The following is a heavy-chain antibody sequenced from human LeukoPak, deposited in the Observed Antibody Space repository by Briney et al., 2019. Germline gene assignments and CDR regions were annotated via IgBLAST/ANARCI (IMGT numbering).Heavy chain of an antibody. V-gene: IGHV3-23*01. CDR2: ISGSGGST. J-gene: IGHJ4*02. CDR1: GFTFSNYA. CDR3: AKFYYGDNKNADY. D-gene: IGHD4-17*01. Sequence: GGSLRLSCAASGFTFSNYAMSWVRQAPGKGLEWVSAISGSGGSTYYADSVKGRFTISRDNSKNTLYLQMNSLRAEDTAVYYCAKFYYGDNKNADYWGQGTLVTVSS.